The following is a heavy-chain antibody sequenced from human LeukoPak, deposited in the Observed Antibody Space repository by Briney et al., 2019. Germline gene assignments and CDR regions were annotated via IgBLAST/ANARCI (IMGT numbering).Heavy chain of an antibody. CDR1: GFTVSSNY. CDR3: VRPFMLRGDQTDY. J-gene: IGHJ4*02. V-gene: IGHV3-53*01. D-gene: IGHD3-10*01. Sequence: PGGSLRLSCAASGFTVSSNYMSWVRQAPGKGLEWVSVIYSGGRTYYADSVKGRFTISRDNSKNTLDLQMNSLRAEDTAEYYCVRPFMLRGDQTDYWGQGTLVIVSS. CDR2: IYSGGRT.